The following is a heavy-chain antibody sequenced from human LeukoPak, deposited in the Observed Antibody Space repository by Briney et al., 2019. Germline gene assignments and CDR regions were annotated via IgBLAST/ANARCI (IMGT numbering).Heavy chain of an antibody. CDR2: IDYRGSI. CDR1: GGSISNGGYY. D-gene: IGHD3-22*01. V-gene: IGHV4-31*01. Sequence: SSETLSLTCTVSGGSISNGGYYWSWFRQHPGKGLELIGYIDYRGSIHYNPSITSPVIISVDTSNNQFSLKLTSVTAADTAVYYCARAYDSSGYYYYYYFDNWGQGTLVTVSS. J-gene: IGHJ4*02. CDR3: ARAYDSSGYYYYYYFDN.